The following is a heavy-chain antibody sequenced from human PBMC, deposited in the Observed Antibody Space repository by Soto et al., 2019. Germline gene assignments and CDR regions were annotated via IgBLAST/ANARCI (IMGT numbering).Heavy chain of an antibody. Sequence: LSLTCTVSGGSISSGGYYWSWIRQHPGKGLEWIGYIYYSGSTYYNPSLKSRVTISVDTSKNQFSLKLSSVTAADTAVYYCARASTTRGYYYYGMDVWGQGTTVTVSS. CDR1: GGSISSGGYY. CDR2: IYYSGST. D-gene: IGHD4-4*01. CDR3: ARASTTRGYYYYGMDV. J-gene: IGHJ6*02. V-gene: IGHV4-31*03.